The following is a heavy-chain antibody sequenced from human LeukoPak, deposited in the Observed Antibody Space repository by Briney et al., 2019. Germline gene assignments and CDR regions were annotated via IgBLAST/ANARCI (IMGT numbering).Heavy chain of an antibody. CDR2: INHSGST. V-gene: IGHV4-39*07. D-gene: IGHD3-16*01. J-gene: IGHJ3*02. CDR3: ARPNTFRRAFDI. Sequence: SSETLSLTCTVSGGSISSGGYYWSWIRQPPGKGLEWIGEINHSGSTNYNPSLKSRVTISVDTSKNQFSLKLSSVTAADTAVYYCARPNTFRRAFDIWGQGTMVTVSS. CDR1: GGSISSGGYY.